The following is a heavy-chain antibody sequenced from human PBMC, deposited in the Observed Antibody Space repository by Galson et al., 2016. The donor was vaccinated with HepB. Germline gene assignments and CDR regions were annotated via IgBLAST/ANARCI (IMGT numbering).Heavy chain of an antibody. D-gene: IGHD1-26*01. CDR2: INHSGYT. CDR1: GASFRGYF. Sequence: SETLSLTCAVSGASFRGYFWTWVRQPPGKGLEWIGEINHSGYTNYHPSLKSRVAISLDMSRKQFFLKVRSVSAADTAVYFCARDLEGVCSGTDCPPTIDRDYWGQGVLVTVST. V-gene: IGHV4-34*01. CDR3: ARDLEGVCSGTDCPPTIDRDY. J-gene: IGHJ4*02.